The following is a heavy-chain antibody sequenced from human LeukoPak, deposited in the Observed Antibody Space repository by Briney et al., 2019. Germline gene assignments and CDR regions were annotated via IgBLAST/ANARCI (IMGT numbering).Heavy chain of an antibody. Sequence: ASGKVSCKASGGTFSSYAISWVRQAPGQGLEWMGGIIPIFGTANYAQKFQGRVTITTDESTSTAYMELSSLRSEDTAVYYCASPHPGSRHAFDIWGQGTMVTVSS. J-gene: IGHJ3*02. CDR3: ASPHPGSRHAFDI. CDR2: IIPIFGTA. CDR1: GGTFSSYA. V-gene: IGHV1-69*05. D-gene: IGHD2-15*01.